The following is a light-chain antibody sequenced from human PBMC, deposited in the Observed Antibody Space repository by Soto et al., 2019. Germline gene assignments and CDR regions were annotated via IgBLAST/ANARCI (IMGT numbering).Light chain of an antibody. CDR1: SSDVGAYNS. CDR3: SSYTSSSPLV. Sequence: QSALTQPASVSGSPGQSITISCTGTSSDVGAYNSVAWYQHNPGKAPKLMIYDVSNRPSGVSSRFSGSKSANTASLSISGLQADDDADYYCSSYTSSSPLVFGTGTQLTVL. CDR2: DVS. J-gene: IGLJ1*01. V-gene: IGLV2-14*01.